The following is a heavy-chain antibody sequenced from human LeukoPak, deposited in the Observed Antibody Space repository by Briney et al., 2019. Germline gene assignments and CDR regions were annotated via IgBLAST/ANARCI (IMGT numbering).Heavy chain of an antibody. CDR1: GFIFSSSG. CDR3: ARGAHKRDDYGGFFDY. CDR2: ISSDGSKK. J-gene: IGHJ4*02. Sequence: GGSLRLSCAASGFIFSSSGMHWVRQAPGKGLEWVAVISSDGSKKDYADSVKGRFTISRDNSKNTLYLQMNSLRAEDTAVYYCARGAHKRDDYGGFFDYWGQGTLVTVSS. V-gene: IGHV3-30*12. D-gene: IGHD4-23*01.